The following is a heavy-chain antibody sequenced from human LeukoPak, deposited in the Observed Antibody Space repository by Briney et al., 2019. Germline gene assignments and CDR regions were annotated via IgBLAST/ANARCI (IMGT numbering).Heavy chain of an antibody. CDR3: ARRLGPYYYDSSGFDY. Sequence: GEALQISCKGSGYSFTSYWIGWGRQMPGKGLEWMGIIYPGDSDTRYSPSFQGQVTISADKSISTAYLQWSSLKASDTAMYYCARRLGPYYYDSSGFDYWGQGTLVTVSS. V-gene: IGHV5-51*01. D-gene: IGHD3-22*01. CDR2: IYPGDSDT. CDR1: GYSFTSYW. J-gene: IGHJ4*02.